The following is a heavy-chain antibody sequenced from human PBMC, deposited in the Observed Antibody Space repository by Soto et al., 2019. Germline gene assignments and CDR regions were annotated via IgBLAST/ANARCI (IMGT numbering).Heavy chain of an antibody. D-gene: IGHD1-26*01. CDR2: IDADSGDT. CDR3: ARTPNTGRAGVYGMDV. J-gene: IGHJ6*02. CDR1: GYTFSDYY. V-gene: IGHV1-2*04. Sequence: QVQLVQSGAEAKKPGASLKVSCKASGYTFSDYYIHWVRQAPGQGLEWMGWIDADSGDTKYAQKRQGWVTMTRDTSINTAYMELSRLRSDDTAVYYCARTPNTGRAGVYGMDVCGQGTTVTVSS.